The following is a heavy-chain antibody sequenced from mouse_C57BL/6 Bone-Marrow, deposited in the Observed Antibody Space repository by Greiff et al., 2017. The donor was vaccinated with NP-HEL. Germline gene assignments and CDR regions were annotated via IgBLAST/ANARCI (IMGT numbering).Heavy chain of an antibody. D-gene: IGHD2-4*01. CDR3: ARDDYDGYWYFDV. V-gene: IGHV5-12*01. CDR2: ISNGGGST. Sequence: EVQVVESGGGLVQPGGSLKLSCAASGFTFSDYYMYWVRQTPEKRLEWVAYISNGGGSTYYPDTVKGRFTISRDNAKNTLYLQMSRLKSEDTAMYYCARDDYDGYWYFDVWGTGTTVTVSS. CDR1: GFTFSDYY. J-gene: IGHJ1*03.